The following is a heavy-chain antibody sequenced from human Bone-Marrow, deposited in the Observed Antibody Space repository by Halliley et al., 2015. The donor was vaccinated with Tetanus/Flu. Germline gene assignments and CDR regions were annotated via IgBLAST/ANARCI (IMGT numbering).Heavy chain of an antibody. J-gene: IGHJ4*02. CDR2: FYPGDSDI. V-gene: IGHV5-51*01. Sequence: IFYPGDSDIRYSPPFQGQVTISADKSISTAYLQWSSLKASDTAMYYCARHEGGRAAAGNFDYWGQGTLVTVSS. D-gene: IGHD6-13*01. CDR3: ARHEGGRAAAGNFDY.